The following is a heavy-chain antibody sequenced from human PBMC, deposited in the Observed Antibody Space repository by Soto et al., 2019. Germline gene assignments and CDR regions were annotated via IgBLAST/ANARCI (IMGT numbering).Heavy chain of an antibody. Sequence: QVQLQESGPGLVQPSQTLSLTCTVSGGSISSGGYYWSWIRQHPVTGLEWIGHISSSGSTYYNTSLKSRVTKSVDTSRNQLSLIVNSVTAADTAVYYCARGVLHWGQGTLVTVSS. CDR3: ARGVLH. J-gene: IGHJ4*01. CDR1: GGSISSGGYY. V-gene: IGHV4-31*03. CDR2: ISSSGST.